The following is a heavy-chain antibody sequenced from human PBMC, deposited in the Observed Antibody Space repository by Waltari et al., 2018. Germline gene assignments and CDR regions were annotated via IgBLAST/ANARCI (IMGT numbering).Heavy chain of an antibody. D-gene: IGHD6-6*01. Sequence: QVQLVESGGGVVQPGGSLRLSCAASGFTFSSYGMHWVRQAPGKGLEWVAFIRYDGSNKYYADSVKGRFTISRDNSKNTLYLQMNSLRAEDTAVYYCARDLVAEYSSSSGAFDIWGQGTMVTVSS. CDR3: ARDLVAEYSSSSGAFDI. CDR1: GFTFSSYG. CDR2: IRYDGSNK. J-gene: IGHJ3*02. V-gene: IGHV3-30*02.